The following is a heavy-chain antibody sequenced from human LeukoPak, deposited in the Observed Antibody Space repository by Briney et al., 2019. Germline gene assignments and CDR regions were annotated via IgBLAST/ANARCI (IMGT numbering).Heavy chain of an antibody. Sequence: SETLSLTCTVSGGSISSYYWSWIRQPPGKGLEWIGYIYYSGSTNYNPSLKSRVTISVDTSKNQFSLKLSSVTAADTAVYYCMSRGYWGQGTLVTVSS. CDR2: IYYSGST. D-gene: IGHD5/OR15-5a*01. V-gene: IGHV4-59*01. CDR1: GGSISSYY. J-gene: IGHJ4*02. CDR3: MSRGY.